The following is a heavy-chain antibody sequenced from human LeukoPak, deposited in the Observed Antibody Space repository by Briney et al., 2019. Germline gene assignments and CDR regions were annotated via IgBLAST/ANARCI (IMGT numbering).Heavy chain of an antibody. Sequence: SETLSLTCTVSGGSISSYYWSWIRQPPGKGLEWIGYIYYSGSTNYNPSLKSRVTISVDTSKNQFSLKLSSVTAADTAVYYCARLRYCSSTSCYGWFDPWGQGTLVTVSS. D-gene: IGHD2-2*01. CDR2: IYYSGST. J-gene: IGHJ5*02. CDR1: GGSISSYY. CDR3: ARLRYCSSTSCYGWFDP. V-gene: IGHV4-59*08.